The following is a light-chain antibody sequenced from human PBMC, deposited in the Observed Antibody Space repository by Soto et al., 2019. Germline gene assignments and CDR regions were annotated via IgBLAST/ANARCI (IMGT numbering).Light chain of an antibody. CDR1: SGNIVSNY. J-gene: IGLJ2*01. V-gene: IGLV6-57*01. CDR2: EDD. Sequence: NFMLTQPHSVSGSPGKTVTISCTRSSGNIVSNYVQWYQQRPGSSPTTVILEDDDRPSGVPDRFSASLDTSTNSASLTISGLKPEDEADYYCQSYDADILIFGGGTKVTVL. CDR3: QSYDADILI.